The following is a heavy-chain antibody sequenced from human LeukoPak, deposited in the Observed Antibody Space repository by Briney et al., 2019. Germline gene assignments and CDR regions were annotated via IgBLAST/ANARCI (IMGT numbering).Heavy chain of an antibody. D-gene: IGHD1-26*01. CDR3: ARDLVGATLSAFDI. J-gene: IGHJ3*02. Sequence: SETLSLTCTVSGYSISSGYYWGWFRQPPGKGLEWIGSIYHSGSTYYNPSLKSRVTISVDTSKNQFSLKLSSVTAADTAVYYCARDLVGATLSAFDIWGQGTMVTVSS. V-gene: IGHV4-38-2*02. CDR1: GYSISSGYY. CDR2: IYHSGST.